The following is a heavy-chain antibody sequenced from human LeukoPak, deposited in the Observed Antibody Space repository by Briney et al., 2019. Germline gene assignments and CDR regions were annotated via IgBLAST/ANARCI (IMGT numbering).Heavy chain of an antibody. CDR1: GFTFSSYG. D-gene: IGHD2-15*01. V-gene: IGHV3-48*01. CDR2: ISSSSSTI. CDR3: ARDDGVVVAATGNFDY. Sequence: GESLRLSCAASGFTFSSYGMSWVRQAPGKGLEWVSYISSSSSTIYYADSVKGRFTISRDNAKNSLYLQMNSLRAEDTAVYYCARDDGVVVAATGNFDYWGQGTLVTVSS. J-gene: IGHJ4*02.